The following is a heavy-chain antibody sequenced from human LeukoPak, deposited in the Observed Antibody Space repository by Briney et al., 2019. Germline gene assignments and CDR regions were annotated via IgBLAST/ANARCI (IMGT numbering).Heavy chain of an antibody. V-gene: IGHV4-4*02. D-gene: IGHD3-9*01. CDR2: IYHSGTT. Sequence: SETLSLTCAVSGGSISSSNWWSWVRQPPGKGLEWIGEIYHSGTTNYNPSLKSRVTISVDKSKNQFSLKLSSVTAADTAVYYCARVYGGILTGYYGHDYWGQGTLVAVSS. CDR1: GGSISSSNW. J-gene: IGHJ4*02. CDR3: ARVYGGILTGYYGHDY.